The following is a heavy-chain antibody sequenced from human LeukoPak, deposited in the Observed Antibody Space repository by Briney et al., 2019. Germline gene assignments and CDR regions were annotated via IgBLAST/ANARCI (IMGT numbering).Heavy chain of an antibody. Sequence: ASAKVSCKASGYTLTELSMHWVRQAPGKGLEWMGGFDPEDGETIYAQKFQGRVTMTEDTSTDTAYMELSSLRSEDTAVYYCATDRRPYYYDSSGTARIWGQGTLVTVSS. V-gene: IGHV1-24*01. CDR3: ATDRRPYYYDSSGTARI. D-gene: IGHD3-22*01. CDR1: GYTLTELS. J-gene: IGHJ4*02. CDR2: FDPEDGET.